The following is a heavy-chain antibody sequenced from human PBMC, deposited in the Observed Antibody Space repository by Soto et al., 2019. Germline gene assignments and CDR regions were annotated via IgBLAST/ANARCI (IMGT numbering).Heavy chain of an antibody. CDR1: GFTFRSFG. V-gene: IGHV3-30*18. D-gene: IGHD6-6*01. CDR2: ISYDGSDE. J-gene: IGHJ6*02. Sequence: QVQLVESGGGVVQPGRSLRLSCSASGFTFRSFGMHWVRQAPGKGLEWVALISYDGSDEYYTDSVKGQFTVSRDNSKNTLYLQMNSLQVEDTAIYYCAKHLVYTPSDGMDVWGQGTTVTVSS. CDR3: AKHLVYTPSDGMDV.